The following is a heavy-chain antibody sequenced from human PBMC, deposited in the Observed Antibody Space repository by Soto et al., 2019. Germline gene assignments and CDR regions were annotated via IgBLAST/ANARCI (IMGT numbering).Heavy chain of an antibody. J-gene: IGHJ4*02. D-gene: IGHD3-22*01. V-gene: IGHV3-30*03. CDR3: ASNNHYYDSSDYYPDY. CDR2: ISYDGGNK. Sequence: GGSLRLSCAASGFTFSDYGIHWVRQTPGKGLEWVAVISYDGGNKYYADSVKGRFTISRDNTKNTLYLQMNSLRAEDTAVYYCASNNHYYDSSDYYPDYWGQGTLVTVSS. CDR1: GFTFSDYG.